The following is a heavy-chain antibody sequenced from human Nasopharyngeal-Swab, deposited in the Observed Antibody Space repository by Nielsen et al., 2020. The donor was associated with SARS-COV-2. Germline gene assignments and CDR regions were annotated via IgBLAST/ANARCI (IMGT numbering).Heavy chain of an antibody. CDR2: IYYSGST. CDR3: ARGTYGDYVGWFDP. Sequence: WIRQPPGKGLEWIGYIYYSGSTNYNPSLKSRVTISVDTSKNQFSLKLSSVTAADTAVYYCARGTYGDYVGWFDPWGQGTLVPSPQ. V-gene: IGHV4-59*01. D-gene: IGHD4-17*01. J-gene: IGHJ5*02.